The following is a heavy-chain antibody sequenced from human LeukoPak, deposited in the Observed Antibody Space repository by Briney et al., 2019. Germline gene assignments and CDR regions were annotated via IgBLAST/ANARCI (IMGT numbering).Heavy chain of an antibody. Sequence: GGSLRLSCAASGFTFSSYAMHWVRQAPGKGLEWVAVISYDGSNKYYADSVKGRFTIPRDNSKNTLYLQMNSLRAEDTAVYYCARGVGYLDYWGQGTLVTVSS. CDR1: GFTFSSYA. CDR2: ISYDGSNK. V-gene: IGHV3-30*04. J-gene: IGHJ4*02. CDR3: ARGVGYLDY.